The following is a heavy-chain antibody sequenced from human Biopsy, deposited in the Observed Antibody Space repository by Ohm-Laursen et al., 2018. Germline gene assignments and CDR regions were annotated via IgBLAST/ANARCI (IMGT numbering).Heavy chain of an antibody. D-gene: IGHD3-22*01. V-gene: IGHV4-31*01. CDR2: IFNSANT. CDR3: ARGDYFDSNGYFWFDP. J-gene: IGHJ5*02. CDR1: GGSINSGGSY. Sequence: SHTLSLTGPVSGGSINSGGSYWGSVRQRPGRGLERIDYIFNSANTYYNPSLKNLITISGDTSKNQFSLKLNSVTAADTAVYYCARGDYFDSNGYFWFDPWGQGTLVTVSS.